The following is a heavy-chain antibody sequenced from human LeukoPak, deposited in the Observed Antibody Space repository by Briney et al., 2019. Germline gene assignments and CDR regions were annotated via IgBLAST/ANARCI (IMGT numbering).Heavy chain of an antibody. CDR1: GFTFSSYS. CDR3: ARADSSGRGAFDI. Sequence: PGGSLRLSCAASGFTFSSYSMNWVRHAPGKGLAWVSSISSSSSYIYYADSVKGRFTISRDNAKNSLYLQMNSLRAEDTAVYYCARADSSGRGAFDIWGQGTMVTVSS. CDR2: ISSSSSYI. D-gene: IGHD6-25*01. V-gene: IGHV3-21*01. J-gene: IGHJ3*02.